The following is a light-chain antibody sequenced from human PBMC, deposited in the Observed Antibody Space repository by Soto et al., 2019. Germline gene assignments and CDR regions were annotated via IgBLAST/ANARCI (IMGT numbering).Light chain of an antibody. J-gene: IGKJ1*01. CDR2: GAS. Sequence: EIVLTQSPGTLSLSPGERATLSCRASQSVSSGFLAWYQRKPGQPPRLLIYGASSRATGTPGMFSGSGSGTDFTLTISRLEPEDVAVYYCQHYGSSPWTFGQGTKVEIK. CDR1: QSVSSGF. CDR3: QHYGSSPWT. V-gene: IGKV3-20*01.